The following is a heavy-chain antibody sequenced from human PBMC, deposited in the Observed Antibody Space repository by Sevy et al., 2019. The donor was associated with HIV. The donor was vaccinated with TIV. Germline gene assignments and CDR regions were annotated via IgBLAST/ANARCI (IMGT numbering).Heavy chain of an antibody. CDR1: GFTFSNCA. V-gene: IGHV3-23*01. CDR3: AREGCSKPHDY. CDR2: FSFGCGKI. D-gene: IGHD2-2*01. Sequence: GGSLRLSCAASGFTFSNCAMSWVRQAPGKGLEWVSTFSFGCGKINYADSVKGRFTISRDNSKNTLYLQMNSLRAEDTALYYCAREGCSKPHDYWGQGTLVTVSS. J-gene: IGHJ4*02.